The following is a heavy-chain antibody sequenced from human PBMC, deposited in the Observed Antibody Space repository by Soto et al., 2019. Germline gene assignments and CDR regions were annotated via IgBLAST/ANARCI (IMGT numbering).Heavy chain of an antibody. CDR3: ARSPVDYYGMDV. J-gene: IGHJ6*02. CDR2: ISPHTGGT. V-gene: IGHV1-2*02. Sequence: EASVKVSCKASGYTFNRYYMHWVRQAPGPGLEWMGWISPHTGGTTYAQKFQGRVTMTRDTSVSTAFMELSRLGSDDTAVYYRARSPVDYYGMDVWGQGTTVTVSS. CDR1: GYTFNRYY.